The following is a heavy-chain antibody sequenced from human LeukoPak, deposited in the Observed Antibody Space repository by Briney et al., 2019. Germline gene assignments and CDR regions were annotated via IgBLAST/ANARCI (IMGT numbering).Heavy chain of an antibody. Sequence: QSGGSLSLSCVASGFNLSTYGMKWVRQAPGKGLEWLSSISSSSSTIYYADSVDGRFTISRDNAKNSLYLQLNSLRAEDTAVYYCARRGEEVYWYFDLWGRGTLVTVSS. V-gene: IGHV3-48*01. CDR2: ISSSSSTI. D-gene: IGHD3-10*01. CDR1: GFNLSTYG. J-gene: IGHJ2*01. CDR3: ARRGEEVYWYFDL.